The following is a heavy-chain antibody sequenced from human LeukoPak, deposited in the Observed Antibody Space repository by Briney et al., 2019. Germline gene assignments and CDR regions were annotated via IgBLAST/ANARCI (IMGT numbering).Heavy chain of an antibody. J-gene: IGHJ4*02. Sequence: PSETLSVTCAVSGGSFSGYYWTWIRQPPGKGLEWIGEINHGGSANYNPSLKSRVTISLDTSKNQFSLKLSSVTAADTAVYYCARGQGTVTTHWGQGTLVTVSS. D-gene: IGHD4-17*01. V-gene: IGHV4-34*01. CDR2: INHGGSA. CDR1: GGSFSGYY. CDR3: ARGQGTVTTH.